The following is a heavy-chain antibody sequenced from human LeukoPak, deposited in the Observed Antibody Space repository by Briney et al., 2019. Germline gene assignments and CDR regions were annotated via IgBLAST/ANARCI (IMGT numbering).Heavy chain of an antibody. J-gene: IGHJ4*02. Sequence: GGSLRLSCAASGFIFSSYSMNWVRQAPGKGLEWVSYITSGSDTIFYADSGKVRFTISRDNARNSLYLQMNSVGVEDTAVYYCVRRPVGAHPFDYWGQGTLVTVSS. D-gene: IGHD4-23*01. V-gene: IGHV3-48*01. CDR1: GFIFSSYS. CDR3: VRRPVGAHPFDY. CDR2: ITSGSDTI.